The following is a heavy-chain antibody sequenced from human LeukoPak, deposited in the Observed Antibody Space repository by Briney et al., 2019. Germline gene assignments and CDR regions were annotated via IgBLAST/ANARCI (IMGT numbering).Heavy chain of an antibody. J-gene: IGHJ4*02. CDR1: GYTFTSYG. CDR2: ISAYNGNT. Sequence: ASVKVSCKASGYTFTSYGISWVRQAPGQGLEWMGWISAYNGNTNYAQKLQGRVTMTTDTSTSTAYMELGSLRSDDTAVYYCASSLAVGGSPPGPFDYWGQGTLVTVSS. CDR3: ASSLAVGGSPPGPFDY. V-gene: IGHV1-18*01. D-gene: IGHD1-26*01.